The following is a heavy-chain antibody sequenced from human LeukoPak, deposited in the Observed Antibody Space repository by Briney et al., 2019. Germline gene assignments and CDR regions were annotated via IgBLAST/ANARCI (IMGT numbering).Heavy chain of an antibody. CDR3: ARVLGSSWADY. D-gene: IGHD6-13*01. CDR1: GFTFSSYS. J-gene: IGHJ4*02. CDR2: ISSSSSYI. V-gene: IGHV3-21*01. Sequence: PGGSLRLSCAASGFTFSSYSMNWVRQAPGKGLEWVSSISSSSSYIYYADSVKGRFTISRDNAKNSLYLQMNSLGAEDTAVYYCARVLGSSWADYWGQGTLVTVSS.